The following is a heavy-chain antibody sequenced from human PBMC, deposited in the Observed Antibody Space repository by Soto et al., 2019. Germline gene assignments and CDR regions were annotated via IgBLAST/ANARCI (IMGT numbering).Heavy chain of an antibody. CDR3: AKDLNVAVTGWH. Sequence: PGGSLRLSCSASGFTFSSYAMSWVRQAPGKGLEWVSAISGSGGSTYYADSVKGRFTISRDNSKNTLYLQMNSLRAEDTAVYYCAKDLNVAVTGWHWGQGTLVTVSS. J-gene: IGHJ1*01. V-gene: IGHV3-23*01. CDR2: ISGSGGST. D-gene: IGHD1-20*01. CDR1: GFTFSSYA.